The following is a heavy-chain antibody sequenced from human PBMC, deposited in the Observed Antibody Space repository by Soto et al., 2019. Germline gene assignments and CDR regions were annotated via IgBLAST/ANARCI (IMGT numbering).Heavy chain of an antibody. Sequence: SETLSLTCTVSGGSISSYYWSWIRQPPGKGLEWIGYIYYSGSTNYNPSLKSRVTISVDTSKNQFSLKLSSMTAADTAVYYCARSIAAAADLGYWGQGTLVTAPQ. J-gene: IGHJ4*02. CDR3: ARSIAAAADLGY. D-gene: IGHD6-13*01. V-gene: IGHV4-59*01. CDR1: GGSISSYY. CDR2: IYYSGST.